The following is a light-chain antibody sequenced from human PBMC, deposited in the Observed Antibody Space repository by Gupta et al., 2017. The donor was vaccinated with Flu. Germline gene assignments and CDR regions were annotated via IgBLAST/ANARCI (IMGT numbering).Light chain of an antibody. CDR1: QSVSSN. V-gene: IGKV3-15*01. CDR2: GAS. Sequence: VMTPSPATLSVSPGERATLSCRASQSVSSNLAWYQQKPGQAPRLLIYGASTRATGIPARFSGSGSGTXFTLTIXSLQSEDFAVSYCQQDNNWRVTFGXGTKVEIK. CDR3: QQDNNWRVT. J-gene: IGKJ4*01.